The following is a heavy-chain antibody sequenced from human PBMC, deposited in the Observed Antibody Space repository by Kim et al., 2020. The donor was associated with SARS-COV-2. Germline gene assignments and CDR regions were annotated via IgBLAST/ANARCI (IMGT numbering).Heavy chain of an antibody. Sequence: SVKVSCKASGGTFSSYAISWVRQAPGQGLEWMGGIIPIFGTANYAQKFQGRVTITADESTSTAYMELSSLRSEDTAVYYCARVRIRIAVAHSHYYYGMDVWGQGTTVTVSS. CDR3: ARVRIRIAVAHSHYYYGMDV. V-gene: IGHV1-69*13. CDR2: IIPIFGTA. CDR1: GGTFSSYA. D-gene: IGHD6-19*01. J-gene: IGHJ6*02.